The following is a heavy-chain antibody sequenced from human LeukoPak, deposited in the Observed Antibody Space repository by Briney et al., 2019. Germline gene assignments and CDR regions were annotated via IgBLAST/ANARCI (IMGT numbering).Heavy chain of an antibody. CDR2: ISYDGSNK. D-gene: IGHD2-15*01. CDR3: ARGGCSGGSCLLNDY. V-gene: IGHV3-30-3*01. Sequence: GRSLRLSCAASGFTFSSYAMHWVRQAPGKGLEWVAVISYDGSNKYYADSVKGRFTISRDNSKNTLYLQMNSLRAEDTAVYYCARGGCSGGSCLLNDYWGEGTLVTVAS. J-gene: IGHJ4*02. CDR1: GFTFSSYA.